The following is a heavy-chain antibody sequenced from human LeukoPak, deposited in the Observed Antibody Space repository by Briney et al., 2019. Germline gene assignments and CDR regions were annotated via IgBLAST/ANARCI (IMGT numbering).Heavy chain of an antibody. CDR3: ALVPRGY. D-gene: IGHD5-12*01. CDR2: ISYDGSHK. V-gene: IGHV3-30*03. CDR1: GFTFSSYW. Sequence: GGSLRLSCAASGFTFSSYWMSWVRQAPGKGLEWVAVISYDGSHKYFADSVKGRFTISRDNSKNTLYLQMNSLRPEDTAVYYCALVPRGYWGLGTLVTVSS. J-gene: IGHJ4*02.